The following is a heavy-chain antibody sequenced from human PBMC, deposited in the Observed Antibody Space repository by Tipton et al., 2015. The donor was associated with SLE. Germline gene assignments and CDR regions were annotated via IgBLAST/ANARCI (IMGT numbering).Heavy chain of an antibody. CDR2: IYTSGST. V-gene: IGHV4-4*07. D-gene: IGHD3-10*01. CDR1: GGSISSYY. CDR3: ARRSMVRGVIDY. Sequence: TLSLTCTVSGGSISSYYWSWIRQPAGKGLEWIGRIYTSGSTNYNPSLKSRVTMSVDTSKNQFSLMLSSVTAADTAVYYCARRSMVRGVIDYWGQGTLVTVSS. J-gene: IGHJ4*02.